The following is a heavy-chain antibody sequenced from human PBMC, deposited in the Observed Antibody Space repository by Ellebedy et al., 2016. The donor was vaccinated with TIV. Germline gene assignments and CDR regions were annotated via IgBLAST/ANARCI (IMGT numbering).Heavy chain of an antibody. V-gene: IGHV4-59*01. CDR3: ATTYSSDWSPNDAFDI. CDR1: GGSINAYY. Sequence: MPSETLSLTCTVSGGSINAYYWSWIRQPPGKGLEWIGYIYYSGSTNYNPSLKSRGTISIDTSKNQFSLKLSSVTAADTAVYYCATTYSSDWSPNDAFDIWGQGTMVTVSS. J-gene: IGHJ3*02. CDR2: IYYSGST. D-gene: IGHD6-19*01.